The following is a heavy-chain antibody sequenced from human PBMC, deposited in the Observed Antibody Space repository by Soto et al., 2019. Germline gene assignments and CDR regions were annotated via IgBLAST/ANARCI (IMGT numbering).Heavy chain of an antibody. Sequence: ASVKVSCKASGYTFTGYYMHWVRQAPGQGLEWMGWINPNSGGTNYAQKFQGWVTMTRATSISTAYMELSRLRSDDTAVYYCARENVYSSSWYWFDPWGQGTLVTVSS. CDR1: GYTFTGYY. D-gene: IGHD6-13*01. V-gene: IGHV1-2*04. J-gene: IGHJ5*02. CDR2: INPNSGGT. CDR3: ARENVYSSSWYWFDP.